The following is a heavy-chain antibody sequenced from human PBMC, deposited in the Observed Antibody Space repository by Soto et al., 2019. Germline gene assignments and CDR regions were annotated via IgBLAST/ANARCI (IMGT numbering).Heavy chain of an antibody. Sequence: GLTLVNRTHSLTLTCTFSGFSLSTSVVGVGWIRQPPGKAVEWLALIYWDDDKRYSPSLKSRLTITKDTSKNQVVLTMTNMDPVDTATYYCAHMIAADGGYNWFDPWGQGTLVTVYS. V-gene: IGHV2-5*02. D-gene: IGHD6-25*01. CDR3: AHMIAADGGYNWFDP. CDR2: IYWDDDK. J-gene: IGHJ5*02. CDR1: GFSLSTSVVG.